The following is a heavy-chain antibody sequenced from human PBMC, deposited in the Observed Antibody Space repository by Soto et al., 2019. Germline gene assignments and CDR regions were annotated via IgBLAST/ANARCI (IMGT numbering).Heavy chain of an antibody. J-gene: IGHJ3*01. V-gene: IGHV1-24*01. D-gene: IGHD2-21*02. CDR3: TSVVVTATDAYAV. CDR1: GGTFSSYS. Sequence: ASVKVSCKASGGTFSSYSISWVRQAPGKGLEWMGGFDPEDGETIYAQSFQGRVTVTEDTSTDTAYLGLSRLRSDDTAVYYCTSVVVTATDAYAVWGQGAMVTVSS. CDR2: FDPEDGET.